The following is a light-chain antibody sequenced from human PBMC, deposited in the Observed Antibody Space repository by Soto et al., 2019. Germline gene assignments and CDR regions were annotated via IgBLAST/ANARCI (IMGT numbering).Light chain of an antibody. CDR3: QQSHSTPPT. CDR1: HNIVTY. V-gene: IGKV1-39*01. CDR2: EAS. Sequence: DIHMAQSPPSLSASVGDRVTITCRASHNIVTYLNWYQQKAGKAPSLLIYEASHLQSGVPFRFFGSGSGTDFTLTTDNLQHEDSATYYCQQSHSTPPTFGQGTTLEIK. J-gene: IGKJ2*01.